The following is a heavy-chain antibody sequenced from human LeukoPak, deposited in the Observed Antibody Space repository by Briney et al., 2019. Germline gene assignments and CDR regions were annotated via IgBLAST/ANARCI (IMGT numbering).Heavy chain of an antibody. CDR1: GYTFTGYY. V-gene: IGHV1-2*02. CDR3: ARDQRRYCSSTSCSVVY. D-gene: IGHD2-2*01. J-gene: IGHJ4*02. Sequence: ASVKVSCKASGYTFTGYYMHWVRQAPGQGLEWMGWINPNSGGTNYAQKFQGRVTMTRDTSISTVYMELSRLRSDDTAVYYCARDQRRYCSSTSCSVVYWGQGTLVTVSS. CDR2: INPNSGGT.